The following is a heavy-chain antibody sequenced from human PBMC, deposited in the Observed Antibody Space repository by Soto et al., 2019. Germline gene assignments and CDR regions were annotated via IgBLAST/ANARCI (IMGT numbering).Heavy chain of an antibody. V-gene: IGHV4-34*01. J-gene: IGHJ5*02. CDR3: ARWGMVRGVINP. CDR1: GGSFSGYY. CDR2: INHSGST. Sequence: QVQLQQWGAGLLKPSETLSLTCAVYGGSFSGYYWSWIRQPPGKGLEWIGEINHSGSTNYNPSLKSRVTKSLDTSKNQFSLKLSSVTAADTAVYYCARWGMVRGVINPWGQGTLVTVSS. D-gene: IGHD3-10*01.